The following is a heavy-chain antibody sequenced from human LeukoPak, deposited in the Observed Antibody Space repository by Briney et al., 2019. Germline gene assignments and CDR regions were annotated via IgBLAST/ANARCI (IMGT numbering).Heavy chain of an antibody. J-gene: IGHJ4*02. Sequence: ASVKVSCKASGYTFTRYAINWLRQAPGQGLEWMGWINMYTANPAYAQGFTERFVFSLDTSVTAAYLQISNLKTEDTAVYYCARHDNDDDFDYWGQGTLVTVSS. V-gene: IGHV7-4-1*02. CDR1: GYTFTRYA. CDR2: INMYTANP. D-gene: IGHD3-16*01. CDR3: ARHDNDDDFDY.